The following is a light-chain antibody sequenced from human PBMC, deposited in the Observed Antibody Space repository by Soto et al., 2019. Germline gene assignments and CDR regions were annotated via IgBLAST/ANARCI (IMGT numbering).Light chain of an antibody. CDR3: QQYGSTPVT. CDR1: QTVGRSF. J-gene: IGKJ1*01. CDR2: GTS. Sequence: EIVMTQSPATLSVSPGEGATLSFRASQTVGRSFLAWYQQKPGQSPRLLIFGTSIRATGTPDRFSGGGSGADFTLTISRLEPEDFAVYYCQQYGSTPVTFGQGTKVDIK. V-gene: IGKV3-20*01.